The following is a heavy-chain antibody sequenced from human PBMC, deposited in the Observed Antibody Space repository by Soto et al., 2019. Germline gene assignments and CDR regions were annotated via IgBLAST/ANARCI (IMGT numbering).Heavy chain of an antibody. CDR3: GRVPLITMRVVPPGFDY. V-gene: IGHV1-18*01. J-gene: IGHJ4*02. CDR2: ISAYNGNT. D-gene: IGHD3-22*01. Sequence: GASVKVSCKASGYTFISYGISWVRQAPGQGLEWVGWISAYNGNTNYAQKLQGRVTMTTDTSTSTAYMELRSLRSDDTAVYYCGRVPLITMRVVPPGFDYWAQGPLVTVSS. CDR1: GYTFISYG.